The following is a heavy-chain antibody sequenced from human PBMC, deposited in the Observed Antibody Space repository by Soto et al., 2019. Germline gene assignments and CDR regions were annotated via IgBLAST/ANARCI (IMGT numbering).Heavy chain of an antibody. J-gene: IGHJ6*03. CDR3: ARGLRDRETYYDFWSGLGDYYYMDV. D-gene: IGHD3-3*01. Sequence: GASVKVSCKASGYTFTSYDINWVRQATGQGLEWMGWMNPNSGNTGYAQKFQGRVTMTRNTSISTAYMELSSLRSEDTAVYYCARGLRDRETYYDFWSGLGDYYYMDVWGKGTTVTVAS. V-gene: IGHV1-8*01. CDR2: MNPNSGNT. CDR1: GYTFTSYD.